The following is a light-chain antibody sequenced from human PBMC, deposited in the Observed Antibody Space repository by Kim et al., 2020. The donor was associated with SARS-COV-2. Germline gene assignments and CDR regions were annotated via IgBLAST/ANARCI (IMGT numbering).Light chain of an antibody. CDR3: SSYTSSSTLV. V-gene: IGLV2-14*03. J-gene: IGLJ1*01. Sequence: GQSITITCTGTSSDVGGYNYVSWYRQRPGKAPKLMIYDVSNRPSGVSNRFSGSKSGNTASLTISGLQAEDEADYYCSSYTSSSTLVFGTGTKVTVL. CDR1: SSDVGGYNY. CDR2: DVS.